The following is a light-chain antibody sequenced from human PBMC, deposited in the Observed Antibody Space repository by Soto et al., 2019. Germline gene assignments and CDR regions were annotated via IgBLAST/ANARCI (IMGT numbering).Light chain of an antibody. V-gene: IGKV3-20*01. CDR2: GAS. CDR3: QQYGSSPRT. Sequence: EIVLTQSPGVLSLSPGERATLSCRASQSVSSNYLAWYQQKPGQAPRLLIYGASTRATGIPARFSGSGSGTDFTLTITRLEPEDFAVYYCQQYGSSPRTFGQGTRLEIK. CDR1: QSVSSNY. J-gene: IGKJ5*01.